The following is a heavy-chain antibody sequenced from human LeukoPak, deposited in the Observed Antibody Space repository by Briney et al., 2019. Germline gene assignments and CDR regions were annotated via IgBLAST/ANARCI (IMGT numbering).Heavy chain of an antibody. CDR3: AKVGILTGYWTFDY. D-gene: IGHD3-9*01. Sequence: GGSLRLSCAASGFTFDDYSMHWVRQAPGKGLEWVSLISGDGGSTYYADSVKGRFTISRDNSKNSLYLQMNSLRTEDTALYYCAKVGILTGYWTFDYWGQGTLLTVSS. CDR2: ISGDGGST. J-gene: IGHJ4*02. CDR1: GFTFDDYS. V-gene: IGHV3-43*02.